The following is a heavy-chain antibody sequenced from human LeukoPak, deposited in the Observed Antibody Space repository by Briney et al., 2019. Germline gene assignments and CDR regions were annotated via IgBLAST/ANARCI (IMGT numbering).Heavy chain of an antibody. J-gene: IGHJ6*03. Sequence: GGSLRLSCAASGFTFSDYYMSWIRQAPGKGLEWVPYISSSGSTIYYADSVKGRFTISRDNAKNSLYLQMNSLRAEDTAVYYCARVDKINDFWSGYYTPGRYYYYMDVWGKGTTVTVSS. CDR2: ISSSGSTI. D-gene: IGHD3-3*01. V-gene: IGHV3-11*04. CDR1: GFTFSDYY. CDR3: ARVDKINDFWSGYYTPGRYYYYMDV.